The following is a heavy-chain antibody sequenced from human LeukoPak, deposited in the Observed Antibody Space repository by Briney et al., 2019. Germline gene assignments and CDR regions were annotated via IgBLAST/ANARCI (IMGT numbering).Heavy chain of an antibody. D-gene: IGHD2-2*01. CDR2: VNPNSGGT. CDR1: GYTFTGYR. Sequence: ASVTVYFKASGYTFTGYRVHWVRQAPGQGLEWMGWVNPNSGGTNYAQKFQGRVTMTRDTSISTAYMELSRLRSDDTAVYYCARGAQLPDAFDIWGQGTIVTVSS. J-gene: IGHJ3*02. CDR3: ARGAQLPDAFDI. V-gene: IGHV1-2*02.